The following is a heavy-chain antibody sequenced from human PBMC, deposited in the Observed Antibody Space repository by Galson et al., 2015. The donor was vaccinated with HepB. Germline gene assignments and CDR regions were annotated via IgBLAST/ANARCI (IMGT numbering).Heavy chain of an antibody. CDR3: ARGHKRYSMTFYPIHYYYVIDG. D-gene: IGHD1-26*01. CDR2: IIPMIGTA. V-gene: IGHV1-69*05. CDR1: GGIFSSYV. J-gene: IGHJ6*02. Sequence: SVKVSCKASGGIFSSYVIDWVRQAPGQGLEWMGGIIPMIGTAYYTQKFQGRVTITTDESTSTAYMELSSLRCEDTAVYYCARGHKRYSMTFYPIHYYYVIDGWGQVTTVTVAS.